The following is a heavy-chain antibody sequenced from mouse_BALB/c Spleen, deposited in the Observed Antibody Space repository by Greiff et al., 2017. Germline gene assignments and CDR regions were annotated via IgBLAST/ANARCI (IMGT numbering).Heavy chain of an antibody. CDR2: IYPGDGDT. D-gene: IGHD1-1*01. Sequence: QVQLQQSGAELVRPGSSVKISCKASGYAFSSYWMNWVKQRPGQGLEWIGQIYPGDGDTNYNGKFKGKATLTADKSSSTAYMQLSSLTSEDSAVYFCARWEYGYAMDYWGQGTSVTVSS. CDR3: ARWEYGYAMDY. J-gene: IGHJ4*01. CDR1: GYAFSSYW. V-gene: IGHV1-80*01.